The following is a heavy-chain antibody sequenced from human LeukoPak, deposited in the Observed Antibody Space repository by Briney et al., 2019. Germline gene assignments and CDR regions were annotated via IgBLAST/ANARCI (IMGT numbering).Heavy chain of an antibody. CDR2: IYYSGST. J-gene: IGHJ4*02. CDR3: ARFSSNQLDY. CDR1: GGSISSYY. Sequence: SETLSLTCTVSGGSISSYYWSWIRQPPGKGLEWIGYIYYSGSTNYNPSLKSRVTISVDTSKNQFSLKLSSVTAADTAVYYCARFSSNQLDYWGQGTLVTVSS. D-gene: IGHD4-11*01. V-gene: IGHV4-59*01.